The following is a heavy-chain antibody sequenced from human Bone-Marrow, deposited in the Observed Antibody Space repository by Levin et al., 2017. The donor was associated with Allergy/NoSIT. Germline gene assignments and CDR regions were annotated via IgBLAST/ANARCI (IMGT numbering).Heavy chain of an antibody. V-gene: IGHV3-23*01. CDR2: ISGGGGAT. Sequence: AASVKVSCEASGFVFSNYAMNWVRQAPGKGLEWVSSISGGGGATYYPDSLQGRFTVSRDNSRNTLYLQMNSLRAEDTAIYYCAKDPTVTPYYMDVWGKGTTVIVSS. CDR1: GFVFSNYA. J-gene: IGHJ6*03. CDR3: AKDPTVTPYYMDV. D-gene: IGHD4-11*01.